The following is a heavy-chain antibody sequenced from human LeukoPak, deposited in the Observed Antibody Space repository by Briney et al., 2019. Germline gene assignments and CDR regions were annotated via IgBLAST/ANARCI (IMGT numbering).Heavy chain of an antibody. D-gene: IGHD1-26*01. V-gene: IGHV1-18*01. Sequence: GASVKVSCKASGYTFNNHDINWVRQAPGQGLEWMGWISAYNGNTNYAQKLQGRVTMTTDTSTSTAYMELRSLRSDDTAVYYCARGSQEWELSYYYYYMDVWGKGTTVTVSS. CDR1: GYTFNNHD. CDR2: ISAYNGNT. J-gene: IGHJ6*03. CDR3: ARGSQEWELSYYYYYMDV.